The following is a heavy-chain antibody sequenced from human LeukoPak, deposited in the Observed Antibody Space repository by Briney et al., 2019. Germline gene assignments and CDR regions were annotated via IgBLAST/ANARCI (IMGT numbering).Heavy chain of an antibody. CDR3: ARRSSSGMDV. Sequence: EPLKISWKGSGYSFTSYWRGWVRQKPGKGVEWMGIIYAGDSDNRYSPSFQGQVTISADKSISTAYLQWSSLKASDTAMYYCARRSSSGMDVWGQGTTVTVSS. V-gene: IGHV5-51*01. CDR2: IYAGDSDN. J-gene: IGHJ6*02. CDR1: GYSFTSYW.